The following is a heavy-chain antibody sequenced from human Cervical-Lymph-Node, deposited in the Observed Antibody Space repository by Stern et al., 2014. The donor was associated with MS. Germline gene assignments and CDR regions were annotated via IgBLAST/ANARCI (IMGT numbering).Heavy chain of an antibody. J-gene: IGHJ4*02. V-gene: IGHV3-13*01. CDR3: AREGDSSSFDY. CDR2: IGTAGDT. CDR1: GFTFSSYD. Sequence: EVQLEESGGGLVQPGGSLRLSCAASGFTFSSYDMHWVRQATGKGLEWVSAIGTAGDTYYPGSGTGRFTISRKNAKSSLYLQMNSLRAGDTAVYYCAREGDSSSFDYWGQGTLVTVSS. D-gene: IGHD6-13*01.